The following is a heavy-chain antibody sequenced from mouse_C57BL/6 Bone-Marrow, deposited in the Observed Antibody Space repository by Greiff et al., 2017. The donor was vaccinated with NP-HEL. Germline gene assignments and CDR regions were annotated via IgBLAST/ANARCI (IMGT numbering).Heavy chain of an antibody. V-gene: IGHV1-81*01. J-gene: IGHJ1*03. Sequence: VQVVESGAELARPGASVKLSCKASGYTFTSYGISWVKQRTGQGLEWIGEIYPRSGNTSYTEKFKGKATLTADKSSRTAYMELRSLTSEDSAVYFCASRGGSRRWYFDVWGTGTTVTVSS. CDR1: GYTFTSYG. CDR2: IYPRSGNT. D-gene: IGHD1-1*01. CDR3: ASRGGSRRWYFDV.